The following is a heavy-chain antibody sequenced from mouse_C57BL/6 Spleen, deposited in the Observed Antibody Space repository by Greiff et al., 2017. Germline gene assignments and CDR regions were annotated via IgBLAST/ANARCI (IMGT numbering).Heavy chain of an antibody. V-gene: IGHV1-64*01. CDR3: ASSWADD. CDR2: IHPNSGST. J-gene: IGHJ2*01. CDR1: GYTFTSHW. Sequence: VQLQQPGAELVKPGASVKLSCKASGYTFTSHWMHWVKQRPGQGLEWIGMIHPNSGSTNYNEKFKSKATQTVDKSSNTDSMQLSSLASEDSAVYYCASSWADDWGKGTTVTVSS.